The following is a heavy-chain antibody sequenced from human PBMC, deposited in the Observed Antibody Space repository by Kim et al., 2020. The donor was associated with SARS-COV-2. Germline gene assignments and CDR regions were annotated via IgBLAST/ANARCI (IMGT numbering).Heavy chain of an antibody. J-gene: IGHJ4*02. V-gene: IGHV4-39*01. CDR1: GCSISSSSYY. D-gene: IGHD4-17*01. Sequence: ETLSLTCTVSGCSISSSSYYWGWIRQPPGKGLEWIGSIYYSGSTYYNPSLKSRVTISVDTSKNQFSLKLSSVTAADTAVYYCARSVYGDFDYWGQGTLVT. CDR2: IYYSGST. CDR3: ARSVYGDFDY.